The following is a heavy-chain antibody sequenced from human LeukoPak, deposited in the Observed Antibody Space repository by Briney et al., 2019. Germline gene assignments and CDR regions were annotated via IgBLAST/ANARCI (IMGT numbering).Heavy chain of an antibody. D-gene: IGHD2/OR15-2a*01. J-gene: IGHJ6*02. CDR1: GFSFSSYG. CDR3: XXXSIXLAXXXXHHYGLDV. CDR2: IWYDGSKK. Sequence: GGSLRLSCAASGFSFSSYGMHWVRQAPGKGLEWVAVIWYDGSKKYYADSVKGRFIISRDNSRNTLYLQMNSLRVEDTTVYYXXXXSIXLAXXXXHHYGLDVWGQGTTVSVSS. V-gene: IGHV3-33*01.